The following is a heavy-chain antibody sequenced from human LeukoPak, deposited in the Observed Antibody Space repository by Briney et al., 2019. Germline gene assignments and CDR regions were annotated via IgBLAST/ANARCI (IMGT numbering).Heavy chain of an antibody. D-gene: IGHD5-24*01. CDR2: ISSSGSTI. Sequence: GGSLRLSCAASGFTFSNAWMNWVRQAPGKGLEWVSYISSSGSTIYYADSVKGRFTISRDNAKNSLYLQMNSLRAEDTAVYYCARDGGPEMATINFDYWGQGTLVTVSS. J-gene: IGHJ4*02. CDR3: ARDGGPEMATINFDY. CDR1: GFTFSNAW. V-gene: IGHV3-48*04.